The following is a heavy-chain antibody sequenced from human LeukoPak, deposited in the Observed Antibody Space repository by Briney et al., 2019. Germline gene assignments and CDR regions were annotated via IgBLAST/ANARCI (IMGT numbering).Heavy chain of an antibody. CDR3: ARDTVTLTRRGAFDI. CDR1: GGSISSGDYY. CDR2: IYYSGST. J-gene: IGHJ3*02. V-gene: IGHV4-30-4*01. D-gene: IGHD4-17*01. Sequence: SETLSLTCTVSGGSISSGDYYWSWIRQPTGKGLEWIGYIYYSGSTYYNPSLKSRVTISVDTSKNQFSLKLSSVTAADTTVYYCARDTVTLTRRGAFDIWGQGTMVTVSS.